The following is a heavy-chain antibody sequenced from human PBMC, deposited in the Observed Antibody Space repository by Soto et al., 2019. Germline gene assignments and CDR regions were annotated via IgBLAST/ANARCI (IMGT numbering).Heavy chain of an antibody. CDR2: INWNSGIT. D-gene: IGHD3-22*01. CDR1: GFTFEDHA. V-gene: IGHV3-9*01. CDR3: AKGRGALTVVSNWFDP. J-gene: IGHJ5*02. Sequence: EVQLVESGGGLVQPGRSLRLSCAAIGFTFEDHAMHWIRQVPGKGLEWVAGINWNSGITGYADSVKGRFTISRDNANNSLHLEMNSLKTEGTAFYYCAKGRGALTVVSNWFDPWGQGTLVTVSS.